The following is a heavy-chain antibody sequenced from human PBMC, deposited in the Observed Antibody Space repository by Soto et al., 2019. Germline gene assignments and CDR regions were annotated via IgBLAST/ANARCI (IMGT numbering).Heavy chain of an antibody. CDR1: GDSISTFY. CDR3: ARGRTVRNYADDSSDYFYFFDH. D-gene: IGHD3-22*01. Sequence: SETLSLTCTVPGDSISTFYWGWMRQSPGKELEWIGYVYYTGSTNYNPSLKSRVTISVGRSKNQSSLKLTSANAADTAVYYCARGRTVRNYADDSSDYFYFFDHWGQGTQVTVSS. V-gene: IGHV4-59*01. J-gene: IGHJ4*02. CDR2: VYYTGST.